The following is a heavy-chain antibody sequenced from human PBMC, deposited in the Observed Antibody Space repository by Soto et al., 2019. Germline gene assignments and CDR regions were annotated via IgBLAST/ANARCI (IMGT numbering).Heavy chain of an antibody. CDR2: ISASGRDT. Sequence: GGSLRLSCAASGFTFSNYAMSWVRQAPGKGLEWVSGISASGRDTYYADSVKDRFTISRDNSKNTVYLQVNSLRADDTAIYYCAKGKSRGWYYCDYWGQGT. D-gene: IGHD6-19*01. V-gene: IGHV3-23*01. CDR3: AKGKSRGWYYCDY. CDR1: GFTFSNYA. J-gene: IGHJ4*02.